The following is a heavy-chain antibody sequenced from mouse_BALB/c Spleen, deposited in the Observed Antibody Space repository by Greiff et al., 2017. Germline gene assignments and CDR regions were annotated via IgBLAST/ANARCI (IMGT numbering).Heavy chain of an antibody. CDR1: GFTFSSFG. V-gene: IGHV5-17*02. J-gene: IGHJ2*01. CDR2: ISSGSSTI. CDR3: ARSIDYGSSLFDY. D-gene: IGHD1-1*01. Sequence: EVHLVESGGGLVQPGGSRKLSCAASGFTFSSFGMHWVRQAPEKGLEWVAYISSGSSTIYYADTVKGRFTISRDNPKNTLFLQMTSLRSEDTAMYYCARSIDYGSSLFDYWGQGTTLTVSS.